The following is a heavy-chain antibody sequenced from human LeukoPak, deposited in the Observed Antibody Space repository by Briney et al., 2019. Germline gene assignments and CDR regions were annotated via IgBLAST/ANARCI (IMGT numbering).Heavy chain of an antibody. CDR2: INPDNGGT. D-gene: IGHD3-16*01. CDR1: GYTFTVYF. J-gene: IGHJ4*02. CDR3: ATLGGHSLAAQNGY. Sequence: ASVKVSCKASGYTFTVYFMHWVRQAPGQGLEWMGLINPDNGGTHYAQKFQGRVTMTRDSSINTAYMELSRLTSDDTAVYYCATLGGHSLAAQNGYWGQGTLVTVSS. V-gene: IGHV1-2*02.